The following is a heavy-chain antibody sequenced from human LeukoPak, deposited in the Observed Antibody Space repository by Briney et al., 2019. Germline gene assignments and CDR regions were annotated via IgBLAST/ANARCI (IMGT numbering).Heavy chain of an antibody. D-gene: IGHD6-19*01. J-gene: IGHJ4*02. CDR3: AKDEVFSSAWYFEY. V-gene: IGHV3-30-3*01. Sequence: PGGSLRLSCAASGFTFSSYAMHWVRQAPGKGLEWVAVISYDGSNKYYADSVKGRFTISRDNSKNTLYLQMNSLRAEDTAVYYCAKDEVFSSAWYFEYWGQGTLVTVSS. CDR2: ISYDGSNK. CDR1: GFTFSSYA.